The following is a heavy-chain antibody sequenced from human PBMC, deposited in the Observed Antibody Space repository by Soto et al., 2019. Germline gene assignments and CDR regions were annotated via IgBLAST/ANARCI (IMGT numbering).Heavy chain of an antibody. Sequence: QVQLVQSGAEVKKPGASVKVSCKASGYTFTSYGISWVRQAPGQGLEWMGWISAYNGNTNYAQKLQGRVTMTTDTSTSTAYMELRRLRSDDTAVYYCARVAITLVRGVSFYYYYGMDVWGQGTTVTVSS. CDR1: GYTFTSYG. CDR3: ARVAITLVRGVSFYYYYGMDV. V-gene: IGHV1-18*01. D-gene: IGHD3-10*01. CDR2: ISAYNGNT. J-gene: IGHJ6*02.